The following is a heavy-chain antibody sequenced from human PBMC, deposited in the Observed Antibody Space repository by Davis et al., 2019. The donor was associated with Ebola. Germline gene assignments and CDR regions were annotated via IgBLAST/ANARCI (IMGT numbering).Heavy chain of an antibody. CDR3: ARDGETGGFDY. CDR1: GFTFSSYW. V-gene: IGHV3-7*03. J-gene: IGHJ4*02. CDR2: IKQDGSEK. Sequence: GESLKISCAASGFTFSSYWMSWVRQAPGKGLEWVANIKQDGSEKYYVDSVKGRFTISRDNAKNSLYLQMNSLRAEDTAVYYCARDGETGGFDYWGQGTLVTVSS.